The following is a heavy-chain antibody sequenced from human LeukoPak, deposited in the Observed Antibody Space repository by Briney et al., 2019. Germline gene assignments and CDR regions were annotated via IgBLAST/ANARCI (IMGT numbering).Heavy chain of an antibody. D-gene: IGHD3-22*01. CDR2: IYSGGSA. CDR3: ARGIRYDSSGYWPLAFDY. J-gene: IGHJ4*02. CDR1: GFTVSSNY. V-gene: IGHV3-53*05. Sequence: TGGSLRLSRAASGFTVSSNYMSWVRQAPGKGLEWVSVIYSGGSAYYADSVKGRFTISRDNSKSTLYLQMNSLRAEDTAVYYCARGIRYDSSGYWPLAFDYWGQGTLVTVSS.